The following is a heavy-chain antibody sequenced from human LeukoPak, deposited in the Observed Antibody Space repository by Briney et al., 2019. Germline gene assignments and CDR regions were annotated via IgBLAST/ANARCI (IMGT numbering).Heavy chain of an antibody. V-gene: IGHV4-61*01. J-gene: IGHJ4*02. CDR3: ARDLSGSSSFGC. CDR1: GGSVSSGSYY. CDR2: IYYSGST. D-gene: IGHD6-6*01. Sequence: SETLSLTCTVSGGSVSSGSYYWSWIRQPPGKGLEWIGYIYYSGSTNYNPSLKSRVTISVDTSKNQFSLKLSSVTAADTAVYYCARDLSGSSSFGCWGQGTLVTVSS.